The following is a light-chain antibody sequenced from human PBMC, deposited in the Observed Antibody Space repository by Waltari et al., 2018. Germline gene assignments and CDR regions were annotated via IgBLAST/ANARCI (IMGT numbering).Light chain of an antibody. CDR3: VVWDDSLSGRV. Sequence: QSVLTQPPSASGTPGQRVTISCSGSSSNIGSYFVYWYQQLPGTAPKLLIDRNNRRPSGVPDRFSGSPSGTSASLAISGLRSEDEADYYCVVWDDSLSGRVFGGGTKLTVL. V-gene: IGLV1-47*01. J-gene: IGLJ3*02. CDR2: RNN. CDR1: SSNIGSYF.